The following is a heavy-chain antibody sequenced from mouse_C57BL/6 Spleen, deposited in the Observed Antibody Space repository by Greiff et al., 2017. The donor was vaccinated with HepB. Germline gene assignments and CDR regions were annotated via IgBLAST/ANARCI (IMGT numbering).Heavy chain of an antibody. Sequence: QVHVKQPGAELVRPGSSVKLSCKASGYTFTSYWMDWVKQRPGQGLEWIGNIYPSDSETHYNQKFKDKATLTVDKSSSTAYMQLSSLTSEDSAVYYCAREGSLDYWGQGTTLTVSS. CDR3: AREGSLDY. CDR1: GYTFTSYW. J-gene: IGHJ2*01. V-gene: IGHV1-61*01. D-gene: IGHD6-2*01. CDR2: IYPSDSET.